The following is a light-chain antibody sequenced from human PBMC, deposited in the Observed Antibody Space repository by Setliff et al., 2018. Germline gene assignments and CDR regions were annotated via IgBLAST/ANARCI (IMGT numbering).Light chain of an antibody. J-gene: IGLJ1*01. CDR2: DVG. CDR3: SSYTGSNSQV. Sequence: QSALAQPASVSGSPGQSITISCTGSSSDVGGYNHVSWYQQHPGKAPKLMIYDVGKRPSGVSNRFSGSKSGNTASLTISGLQAEDEADYYCSSYTGSNSQVFGTGTKGTV. CDR1: SSDVGGYNH. V-gene: IGLV2-14*01.